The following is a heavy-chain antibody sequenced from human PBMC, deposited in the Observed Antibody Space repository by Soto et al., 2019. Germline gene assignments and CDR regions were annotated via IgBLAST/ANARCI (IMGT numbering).Heavy chain of an antibody. D-gene: IGHD4-4*01. V-gene: IGHV3-53*01. CDR3: ARDRGYSNYWFDP. CDR2: IYSGGST. J-gene: IGHJ5*02. Sequence: PGGSLRLSCAASGFTVSSNYMSWVRQAPGKGLEWVSVIYSGGSTYYADSVKGRFTISRDNSKNTLYLQMNSLRAEDTAVYYCARDRGYSNYWFDPWGQGTLVTVSS. CDR1: GFTVSSNY.